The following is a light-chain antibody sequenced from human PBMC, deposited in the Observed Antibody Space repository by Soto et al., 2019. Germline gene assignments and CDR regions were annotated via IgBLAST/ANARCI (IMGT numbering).Light chain of an antibody. V-gene: IGKV3-20*01. J-gene: IGKJ5*01. CDR3: QQYGGSPIT. CDR2: GAS. Sequence: EIVMTQSPATLSVSPGERATLSCRASQSVSSNLAWYQQKPGQAPRLLISGASSRATGIPDRFSGSGSATDFTLTISRLEPEDFAVFYCQQYGGSPITFGQGTRLEIK. CDR1: QSVSSN.